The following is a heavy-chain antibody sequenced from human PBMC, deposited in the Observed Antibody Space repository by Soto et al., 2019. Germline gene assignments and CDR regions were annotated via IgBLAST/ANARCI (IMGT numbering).Heavy chain of an antibody. Sequence: KSGGSLRLSCAASGFTFSDYYMSRIRQAPGKGLEWVSYISSSGSTIYYADSVKGRFTISRDNAKNSLYLQMNSLRAEDTAVYYCARAKEQWLVQFDYWGQGTMVTVYS. CDR2: ISSSGSTI. CDR1: GFTFSDYY. V-gene: IGHV3-11*01. CDR3: ARAKEQWLVQFDY. J-gene: IGHJ4*02. D-gene: IGHD6-19*01.